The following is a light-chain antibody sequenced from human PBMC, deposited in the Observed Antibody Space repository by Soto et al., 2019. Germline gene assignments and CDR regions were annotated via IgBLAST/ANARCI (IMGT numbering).Light chain of an antibody. CDR2: KAS. CDR3: QQLNRYPIT. CDR1: QIVSSW. J-gene: IGKJ5*01. V-gene: IGKV1-5*03. Sequence: DIQMTQSPSTLSGSVGERVTISCRASQIVSSWLAWYQQKPGNPPKLLIYKASTLESGVPSRFSGSGSGTEFTLTISSLQPEDFATYYCQQLNRYPITFGQGTRLEIK.